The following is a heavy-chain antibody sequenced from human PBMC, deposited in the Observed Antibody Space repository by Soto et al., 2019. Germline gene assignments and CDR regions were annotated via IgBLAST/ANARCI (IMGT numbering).Heavy chain of an antibody. CDR2: IYYSGST. V-gene: IGHV4-31*03. CDR1: GGSIRRGGFY. CDR3: ARVREVVIGSDALDV. J-gene: IGHJ3*01. D-gene: IGHD3-22*01. Sequence: SENLSLTCTVSGGSIRRGGFYWSLIRQHPGKGLEWIGYIYYSGSTYYNPSLKSRVTISVDTSKNQFSLKLSSATAADTAVYYCARVREVVIGSDALDVWGQGTMVTVSS.